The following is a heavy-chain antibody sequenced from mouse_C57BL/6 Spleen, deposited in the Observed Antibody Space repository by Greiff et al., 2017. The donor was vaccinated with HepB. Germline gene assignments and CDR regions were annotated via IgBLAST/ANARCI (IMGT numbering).Heavy chain of an antibody. CDR3: ARSLYYGNYGRAMDY. CDR2: IRNKANGYTT. V-gene: IGHV7-3*01. D-gene: IGHD2-1*01. CDR1: GFTFTDYY. Sequence: EVKLQESGGGLVQPGGSLSLSCAASGFTFTDYYMSWVRQPPGKALEWLGFIRNKANGYTTEYSASVKGRFTISRDNSQSILYLQMNALRAEDSATYYCARSLYYGNYGRAMDYWGQGTSVTVSS. J-gene: IGHJ4*01.